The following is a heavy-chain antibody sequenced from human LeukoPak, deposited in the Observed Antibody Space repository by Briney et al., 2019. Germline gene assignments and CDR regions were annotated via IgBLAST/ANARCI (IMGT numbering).Heavy chain of an antibody. CDR2: IYSTGST. J-gene: IGHJ4*02. D-gene: IGHD3-10*01. Sequence: SETLSLTCTVSGGSISNFYWSWIRQPAGKGLEWIGRIYSTGSTNYNPSLRSRVTMSVDTSKNQFSLNLYSVTAADTAVYYCAKYVSGHYFDYWGQETLVTVSS. V-gene: IGHV4-4*07. CDR3: AKYVSGHYFDY. CDR1: GGSISNFY.